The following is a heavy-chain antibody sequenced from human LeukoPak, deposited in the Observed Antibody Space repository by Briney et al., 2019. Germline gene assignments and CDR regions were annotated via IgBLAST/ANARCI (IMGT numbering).Heavy chain of an antibody. CDR2: ISAYNGNT. Sequence: ASVKVSCKASGYTFTSNGISWVRQAPGQGLEWMGWISAYNGNTNYAQKLQGRVTMTTDTSTSTAYMELRSLRSDDTAVYYCARDQAIAVAGIRPSFDYWGQGTLVTVSS. J-gene: IGHJ4*02. D-gene: IGHD6-19*01. CDR3: ARDQAIAVAGIRPSFDY. V-gene: IGHV1-18*01. CDR1: GYTFTSNG.